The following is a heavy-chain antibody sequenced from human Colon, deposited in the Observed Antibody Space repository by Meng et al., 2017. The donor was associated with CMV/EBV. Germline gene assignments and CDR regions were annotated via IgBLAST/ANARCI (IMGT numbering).Heavy chain of an antibody. CDR3: AKIGDTGGLFIDH. CDR1: GCRCRYHD. D-gene: IGHD6-19*01. J-gene: IGHJ4*02. Sequence: GCRCRYHDTDGVRQAQGKGREGVGRIRNKANSYTAEYAASVKGRFSISRDDSKTPTYLQMNSLETEDTAVYYCAKIGDTGGLFIDHWGQGTLVTVSS. CDR2: IRNKANSYTA. V-gene: IGHV3-72*01.